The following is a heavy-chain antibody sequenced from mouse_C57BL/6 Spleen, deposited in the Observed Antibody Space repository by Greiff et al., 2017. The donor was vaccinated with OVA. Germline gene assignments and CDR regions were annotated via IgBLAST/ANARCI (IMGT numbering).Heavy chain of an antibody. D-gene: IGHD3-2*02. J-gene: IGHJ2*01. V-gene: IGHV1-81*01. Sequence: VKLMESGAELARPGASVKLSCKASGYTFTSYGISWVKQRTGQGLEWIGEIYPRSGNTYYNEKFKGKATLTADKSSSTAYMELRSLTSEDSAVYFCASRETAQATDYWGQGTTLTVSS. CDR2: IYPRSGNT. CDR3: ASRETAQATDY. CDR1: GYTFTSYG.